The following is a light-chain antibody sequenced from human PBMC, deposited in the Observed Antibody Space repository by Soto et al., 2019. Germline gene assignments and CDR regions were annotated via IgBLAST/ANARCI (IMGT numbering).Light chain of an antibody. CDR3: QQYGSTQST. Sequence: EIVLTQSPGTLSLSPGERATLSCRASQSVSSTYLAWYQHKPGQAPRLLIYGASSRATGIPDRFSGSGSGTNLPFHISRLEPEDFAVYYCQQYGSTQSTFGQGTKV. CDR2: GAS. CDR1: QSVSSTY. J-gene: IGKJ1*01. V-gene: IGKV3-20*01.